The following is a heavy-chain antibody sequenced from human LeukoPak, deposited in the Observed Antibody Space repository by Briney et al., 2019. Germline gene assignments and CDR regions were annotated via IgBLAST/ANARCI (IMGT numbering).Heavy chain of an antibody. Sequence: GGSLRLSCAVSGFTFSSYDMNWVRQAPGKGLEWVSYISSSGSTIYYADSVKGRFTISRDNAKNSLYLQMSSLRAEDTAVYYCARDRSYGSFNYWGQGTLVTVSS. CDR3: ARDRSYGSFNY. CDR1: GFTFSSYD. V-gene: IGHV3-48*03. D-gene: IGHD5-18*01. J-gene: IGHJ4*02. CDR2: ISSSGSTI.